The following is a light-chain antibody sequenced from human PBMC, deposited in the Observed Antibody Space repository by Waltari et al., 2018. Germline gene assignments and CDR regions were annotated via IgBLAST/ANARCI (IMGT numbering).Light chain of an antibody. V-gene: IGKV1-16*01. Sequence: DIPMTQSPSSLSASVGDRVTITCRASQDISKYLVWFHRKPGKAPKSLIYAASSLQSGVPARFSGSGSGTDFTLTISSLQPEDFSTYYCQQYDSYWTFGQGTKVEIK. CDR3: QQYDSYWT. J-gene: IGKJ1*01. CDR1: QDISKY. CDR2: AAS.